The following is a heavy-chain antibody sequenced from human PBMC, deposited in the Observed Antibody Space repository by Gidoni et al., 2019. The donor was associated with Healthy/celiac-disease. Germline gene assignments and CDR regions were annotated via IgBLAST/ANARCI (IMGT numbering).Heavy chain of an antibody. Sequence: EVQLVESGGGFVQPGRSLRLPCSAPGFTFDYYAMHWVREAPGKGLGGVSGISWNSGGIGYADSVKGRFTISRDNAKNSLYLQMNSLRAEDTALYYCAKDANYCSGGSCYFNWFDPWGQGTLVTVSS. CDR3: AKDANYCSGGSCYFNWFDP. V-gene: IGHV3-9*01. CDR2: ISWNSGGI. D-gene: IGHD2-15*01. J-gene: IGHJ5*02. CDR1: GFTFDYYA.